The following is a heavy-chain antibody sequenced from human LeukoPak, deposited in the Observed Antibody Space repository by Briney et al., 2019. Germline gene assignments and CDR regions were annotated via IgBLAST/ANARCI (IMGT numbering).Heavy chain of an antibody. CDR1: GGSISSTTYY. D-gene: IGHD3-22*01. CDR2: IYKTGST. V-gene: IGHV4-39*07. J-gene: IGHJ4*02. CDR3: ATRGRYYYDSSGYL. Sequence: PSETLSLTCTVSGGSISSTTYYWAWIRQPPGKGLEWIGSIYKTGSTNYSPSLKSRVTISVDTSKNQFSLKLSSVTAADTAVYYCATRGRYYYDSSGYLWGQGTLVTVSS.